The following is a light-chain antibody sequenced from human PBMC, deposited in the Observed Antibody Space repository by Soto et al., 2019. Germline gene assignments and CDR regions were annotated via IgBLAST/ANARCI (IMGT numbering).Light chain of an antibody. V-gene: IGKV3-11*01. Sequence: EVVLTQSPATLSLAPGERATLSCRASQFLSSYLAWYQQKPGQPPRLLIYDTSNRATGIPPRFSGSGSGTDFTLTISSLEPEDSAVYYCQQRHMWPITFGQGTRLEIK. J-gene: IGKJ5*01. CDR3: QQRHMWPIT. CDR2: DTS. CDR1: QFLSSY.